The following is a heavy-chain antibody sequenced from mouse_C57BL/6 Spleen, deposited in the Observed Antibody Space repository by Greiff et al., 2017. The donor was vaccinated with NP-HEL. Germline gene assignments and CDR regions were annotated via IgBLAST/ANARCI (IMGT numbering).Heavy chain of an antibody. CDR3: ARAIIYYGNYVDWYFDV. D-gene: IGHD2-1*01. CDR1: GYTFTSYG. V-gene: IGHV1-81*01. Sequence: QVQLKQSGAELARPGASVKLSCKASGYTFTSYGISWVKQRTGQGLEWIGEIYPRSGNTYYNEKFKGKATLTADKSSSTAYMELRSLTSEDSAVYFCARAIIYYGNYVDWYFDVWGTGTTVTVSS. J-gene: IGHJ1*03. CDR2: IYPRSGNT.